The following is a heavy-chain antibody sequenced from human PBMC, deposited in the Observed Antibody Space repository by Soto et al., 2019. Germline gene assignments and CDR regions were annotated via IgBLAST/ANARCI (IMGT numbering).Heavy chain of an antibody. CDR3: ARGGASCCYPPLDY. D-gene: IGHD2-2*01. V-gene: IGHV1-69*01. Sequence: QVQLVQSGAEVKKPGSSVKVSCKASGGTFSSYAISWVRQAPGQGLEWMGVIIPIFGTANYAQKFQGRVTITADESTSTAYMELSSLRSEDTAVYYCARGGASCCYPPLDYWGQGTLVTVSS. CDR2: IIPIFGTA. CDR1: GGTFSSYA. J-gene: IGHJ4*02.